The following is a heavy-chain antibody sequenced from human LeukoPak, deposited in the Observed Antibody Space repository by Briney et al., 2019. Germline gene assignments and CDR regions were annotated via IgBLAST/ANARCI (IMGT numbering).Heavy chain of an antibody. Sequence: GGFLRLSCAASGFTFSSYAMHWVRQAPGKGLEWVAVISYDGSNKYYADSVKGRFTISRDNSKNTLYLQMNSLRAEDTAVYYCAREEAAHFDYWGQGTLVTVSS. J-gene: IGHJ4*02. CDR1: GFTFSSYA. V-gene: IGHV3-30*04. D-gene: IGHD6-25*01. CDR2: ISYDGSNK. CDR3: AREEAAHFDY.